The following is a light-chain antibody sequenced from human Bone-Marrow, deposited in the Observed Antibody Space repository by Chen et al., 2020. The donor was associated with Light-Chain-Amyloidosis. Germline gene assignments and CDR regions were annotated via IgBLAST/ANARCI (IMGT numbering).Light chain of an antibody. CDR3: QVWDRSSDRPV. CDR1: NIGSTS. J-gene: IGLJ3*02. Sequence: SYVLTQPSSVSVAPGQTATIACGGNNIGSTSVHWYQQTPGQAPLLVVYDDSDRPSGIPERLSGSNSGNTATLTVRGVEAGDEADYCCQVWDRSSDRPVFGGGPKLTVL. CDR2: DDS. V-gene: IGLV3-21*02.